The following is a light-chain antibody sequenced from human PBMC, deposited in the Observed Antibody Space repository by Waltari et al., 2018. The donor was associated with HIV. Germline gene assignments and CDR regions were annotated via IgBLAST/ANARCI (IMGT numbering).Light chain of an antibody. V-gene: IGLV6-57*01. J-gene: IGLJ2*01. CDR3: QSYDSSNHVV. CDR2: EHN. CDR1: SGGIASNY. Sequence: NFMLTQTHSVSESPGKTVTISCTRSSGGIASNYVHWYQQRPGSSPTTVIYEHNQRPSGVPDRFSGSIDSSSNSASLTISGLKTEDEADYYCQSYDSSNHVVFGGGTKVTVL.